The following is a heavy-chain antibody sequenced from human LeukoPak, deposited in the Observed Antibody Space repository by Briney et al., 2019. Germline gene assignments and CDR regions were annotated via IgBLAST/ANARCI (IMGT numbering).Heavy chain of an antibody. CDR2: IYYSGIT. CDR1: GGSIGSNSYY. Sequence: SETLSLTCTVSGGSIGSNSYYWGWIRQPPGKGLEWIGSIYYSGITYYKPSFKSRVTISVDTSKNQFSLKLSSVTAADTAVYYCARGISGYGTFDYWGQGTLVTVSS. J-gene: IGHJ4*02. D-gene: IGHD5-12*01. CDR3: ARGISGYGTFDY. V-gene: IGHV4-39*07.